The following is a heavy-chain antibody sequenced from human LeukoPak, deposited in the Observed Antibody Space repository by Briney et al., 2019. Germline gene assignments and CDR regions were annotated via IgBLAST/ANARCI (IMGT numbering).Heavy chain of an antibody. V-gene: IGHV1-46*01. CDR1: GYTFTSYY. D-gene: IGHD3-9*01. CDR3: ATTSSYYDILTGYPT. Sequence: GASVKVSCKASGYTFTSYYMHWVRQAPGQGLEWMGIINPSGGSTSYAQKFQGRVTMAEDTSTDTAYMELSSLRSEDTAVYYCATTSSYYDILTGYPTWGQGTLVTVSS. CDR2: INPSGGST. J-gene: IGHJ5*02.